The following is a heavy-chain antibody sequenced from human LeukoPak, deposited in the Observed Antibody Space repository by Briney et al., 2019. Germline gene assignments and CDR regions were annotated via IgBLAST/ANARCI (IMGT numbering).Heavy chain of an antibody. CDR3: ARDRVAARPDWFDP. Sequence: SETLSLTCTVSGGSISSYYWSWIRQPAGKGLEWIGRIYTSGSTNYNPSLKSRVTMSVDTSKNQFSLKLSSVTAADTAVYYCARDRVAARPDWFDPWGQGTLVTVSS. D-gene: IGHD6-6*01. CDR2: IYTSGST. CDR1: GGSISSYY. V-gene: IGHV4-4*07. J-gene: IGHJ5*02.